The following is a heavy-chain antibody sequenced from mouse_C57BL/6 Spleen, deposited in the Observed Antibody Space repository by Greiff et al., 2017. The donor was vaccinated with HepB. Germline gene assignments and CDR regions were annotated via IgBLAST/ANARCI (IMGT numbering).Heavy chain of an antibody. CDR1: GYTFTSYW. J-gene: IGHJ3*01. CDR3: ANSGNWSWFAY. CDR2: IDPSDSYT. D-gene: IGHD2-1*01. V-gene: IGHV1-69*01. Sequence: QVQLQQPGAELVMPGASVKLSCKASGYTFTSYWMHWVKQRPGQGLEWIGEIDPSDSYTNYNQKFKGKSTLTVDKSSTTAYMQLSSLTSEDSAVYYCANSGNWSWFAYWGQGTLVTVSA.